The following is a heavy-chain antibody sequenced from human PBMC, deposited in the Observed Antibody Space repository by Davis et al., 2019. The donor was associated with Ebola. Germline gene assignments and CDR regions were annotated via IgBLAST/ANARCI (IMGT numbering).Heavy chain of an antibody. J-gene: IGHJ4*02. V-gene: IGHV1-18*04. Sequence: ASVKVSCKASGYTFINYGITWVRQAPGQGLEWLGWIRTYDGNTNYAQKLQDRVTMTTDTSTTTVFMELKNLRSDDTAVYWCARGEGAPDYWGQGTLVSVSS. CDR2: IRTYDGNT. D-gene: IGHD1-26*01. CDR1: GYTFINYG. CDR3: ARGEGAPDY.